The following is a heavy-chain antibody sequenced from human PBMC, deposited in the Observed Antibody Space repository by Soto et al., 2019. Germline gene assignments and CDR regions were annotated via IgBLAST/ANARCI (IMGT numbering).Heavy chain of an antibody. V-gene: IGHV3-23*01. D-gene: IGHD5-12*01. Sequence: GGSLRLSCAASGFTFTDYAMTWVRQAPGKGLEWASSISGSASSTFYAGSVKGRFTISRDNSRNTVSLQMNSLRAEDTAVYYCAKASSTISPDYWGQGTLVTVSS. J-gene: IGHJ4*02. CDR3: AKASSTISPDY. CDR2: ISGSASST. CDR1: GFTFTDYA.